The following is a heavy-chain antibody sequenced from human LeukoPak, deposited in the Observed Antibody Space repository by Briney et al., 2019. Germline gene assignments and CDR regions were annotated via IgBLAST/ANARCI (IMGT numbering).Heavy chain of an antibody. J-gene: IGHJ5*02. CDR3: ARMVQRNWFDP. CDR2: IYYSGST. Sequence: SETLSLTCTVSGGSISSYYWSWIRQPPGKGLEWIGYIYYSGSTNYNPSLKSRVTVSVDTSKNQFSLKLSSVTAADTAVYYCARMVQRNWFDPWGQGTLVTVSS. V-gene: IGHV4-59*01. CDR1: GGSISSYY. D-gene: IGHD3-10*01.